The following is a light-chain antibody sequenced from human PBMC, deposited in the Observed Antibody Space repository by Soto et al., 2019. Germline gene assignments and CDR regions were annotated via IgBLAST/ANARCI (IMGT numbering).Light chain of an antibody. J-gene: IGKJ1*01. CDR2: EAS. V-gene: IGKV3-15*01. Sequence: IMITQSPATLSVSPGERATLSCRASQSVSKNLAWYPHKPGQAPRLLISEASTRSTGIPARFSGSGSGTEVNLTVSGLQAEDFAVYYCQQYNSRPPWTFGQGTKVEIK. CDR3: QQYNSRPPWT. CDR1: QSVSKN.